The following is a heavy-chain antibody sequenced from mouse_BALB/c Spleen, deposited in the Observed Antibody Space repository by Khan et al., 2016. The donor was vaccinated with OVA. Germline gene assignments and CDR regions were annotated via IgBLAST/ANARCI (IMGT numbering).Heavy chain of an antibody. D-gene: IGHD2-10*01. Sequence: QVQLKQSGPELKKPGETVKISCKASGYTFTNYGMNWVKQAPGKGLEWMGWINTYTGDPTYADDFKGRSAFSLETSASTAYLQINNLKNEDTATYFCARPPYFSYVMVYWGQGTSVTVSS. J-gene: IGHJ4*01. CDR2: INTYTGDP. V-gene: IGHV9-3-1*01. CDR3: ARPPYFSYVMVY. CDR1: GYTFTNYG.